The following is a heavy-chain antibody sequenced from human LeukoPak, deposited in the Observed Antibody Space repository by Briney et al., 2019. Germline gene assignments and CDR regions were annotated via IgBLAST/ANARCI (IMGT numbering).Heavy chain of an antibody. CDR2: ISASGNYI. CDR3: ARGLYYYGTDAFDI. V-gene: IGHV3-21*01. J-gene: IGHJ3*02. Sequence: TGGSLRLSCAAPGFSFSSYSMNWVRQAPGRGLEWVSSISASGNYIYYADSVKGQFTISRDSAENSLYLQMNSLGAEDTAVYYCARGLYYYGTDAFDIWGQGTMVTVS. D-gene: IGHD3-16*01. CDR1: GFSFSSYS.